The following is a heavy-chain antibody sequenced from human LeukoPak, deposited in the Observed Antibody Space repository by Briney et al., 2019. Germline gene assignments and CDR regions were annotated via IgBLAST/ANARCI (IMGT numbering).Heavy chain of an antibody. CDR3: AKDIGYSSGWYSAFDI. V-gene: IGHV3-9*03. CDR1: GFTFDDYA. D-gene: IGHD6-19*01. Sequence: GGPLRLSCAASGFTFDDYAMHWVRQAPGKGLEWVSGISWNSGSIGYADSVKGRFTISRDNAKNSLYLQMNSLRAEDMALYYCAKDIGYSSGWYSAFDIWGQGTMVTVSS. J-gene: IGHJ3*02. CDR2: ISWNSGSI.